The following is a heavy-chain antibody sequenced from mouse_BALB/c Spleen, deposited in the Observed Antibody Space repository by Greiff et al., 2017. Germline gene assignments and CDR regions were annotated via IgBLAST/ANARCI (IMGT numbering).Heavy chain of an antibody. V-gene: IGHV14-3*02. Sequence: EVQLQQSGAELVKPGASVKLSCTASGFNIKDTYMHWVKQRPEQGLEWIGRIDPANGNTKYDPKFQGKATITADTSSNTAYLQLSSLTSEDTAVYYCASLYYRYDGAWFAYWGQGTLVTVSA. CDR1: GFNIKDTY. CDR3: ASLYYRYDGAWFAY. J-gene: IGHJ3*01. D-gene: IGHD2-14*01. CDR2: IDPANGNT.